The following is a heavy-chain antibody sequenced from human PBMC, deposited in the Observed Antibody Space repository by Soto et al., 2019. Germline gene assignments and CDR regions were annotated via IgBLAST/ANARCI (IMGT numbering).Heavy chain of an antibody. Sequence: QVQLVQSGAEVKKPGSSVKVSCKASGGTFSSCAISWVRQAPGQGLEWMGGIIPIFGTANYAQKFQGRVTITADESTSTAYMELSSLRSEDTAVYYCASGSCSGGSCYYYYYGMDVWGQGTTVTVSS. D-gene: IGHD2-15*01. CDR3: ASGSCSGGSCYYYYYGMDV. V-gene: IGHV1-69*01. J-gene: IGHJ6*02. CDR2: IIPIFGTA. CDR1: GGTFSSCA.